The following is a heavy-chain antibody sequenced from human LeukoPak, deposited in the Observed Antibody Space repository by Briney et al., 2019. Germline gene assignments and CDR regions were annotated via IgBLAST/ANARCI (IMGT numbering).Heavy chain of an antibody. CDR2: IIPILGIA. Sequence: SVKVSCKASGGTFSSYTISWVRQAPGQGLEWMGRIIPILGIANYAQKFQGRVTITADKSTSTAYMELSSLRSEDTAMYYCASPMVRGVHYGMDVWGQGTTVTVSS. CDR1: GGTFSSYT. CDR3: ASPMVRGVHYGMDV. V-gene: IGHV1-69*02. J-gene: IGHJ6*02. D-gene: IGHD3-10*01.